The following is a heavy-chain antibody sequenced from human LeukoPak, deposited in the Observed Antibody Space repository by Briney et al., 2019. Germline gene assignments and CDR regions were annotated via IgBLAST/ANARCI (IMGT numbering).Heavy chain of an antibody. J-gene: IGHJ3*02. CDR1: GFTFSTYA. Sequence: GGSLRLSCAASGFTFSTYAMSWVRQAPGKGLEWVSSSAGNTKYADPVKGRFTISRDNSKNILYLQMISLSAEDTAVYYCAKSWRYYGSSGYYAFDIWGQGTMVTVSS. CDR2: SAGNT. V-gene: IGHV3-23*01. CDR3: AKSWRYYGSSGYYAFDI. D-gene: IGHD3-22*01.